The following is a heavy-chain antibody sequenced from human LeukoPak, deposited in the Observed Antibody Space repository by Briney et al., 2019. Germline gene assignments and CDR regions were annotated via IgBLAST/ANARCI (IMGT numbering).Heavy chain of an antibody. J-gene: IGHJ4*02. Sequence: GGSLRLSYAASGFTFSSYSMNWVRQAPGKGLEWVSSISSSSSYIYYADSVKGRFTISRDNAKNSLYLQMNSLRAEDTAVYYCARGYGSGSYYNGLGYFDYWGQGTLVTVSS. CDR2: ISSSSSYI. D-gene: IGHD3-10*01. CDR1: GFTFSSYS. V-gene: IGHV3-21*01. CDR3: ARGYGSGSYYNGLGYFDY.